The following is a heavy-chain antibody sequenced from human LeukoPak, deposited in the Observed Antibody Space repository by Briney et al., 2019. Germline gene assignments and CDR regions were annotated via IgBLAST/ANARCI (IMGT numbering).Heavy chain of an antibody. CDR1: GFTFSNYG. D-gene: IGHD3-22*01. CDR3: ARAGDSSGYYYGD. J-gene: IGHJ4*02. CDR2: IWYDGSNK. Sequence: GGSLRLSCAASGFTFSNYGMHWVRQAPGKGLEWVAVIWYDGSNKYYADSVKGRFTISRDNSKNTLYLQMNSLRVEDTAVYHRARAGDSSGYYYGDWGQGTLVTVSS. V-gene: IGHV3-33*01.